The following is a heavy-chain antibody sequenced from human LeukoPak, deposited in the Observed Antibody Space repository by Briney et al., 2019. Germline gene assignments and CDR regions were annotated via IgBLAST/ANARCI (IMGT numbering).Heavy chain of an antibody. Sequence: GASVKVSCKASGYTFTGYYMHWVRQAPGQGLEWMGWINPNSGGANYAQKFQGRVTMTRDTSISTAYMELSRLRSDDTAVYYCAIHDSIVATNVIGGVDYWDQVTLVTVSS. CDR3: AIHDSIVATNVIGGVDY. V-gene: IGHV1-2*02. CDR2: INPNSGGA. D-gene: IGHD5-12*01. J-gene: IGHJ4*02. CDR1: GYTFTGYY.